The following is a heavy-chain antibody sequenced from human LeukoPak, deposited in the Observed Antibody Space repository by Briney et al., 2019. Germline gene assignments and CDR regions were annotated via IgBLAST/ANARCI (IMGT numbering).Heavy chain of an antibody. CDR2: INHSGST. Sequence: PSETLSPTCAVYGGSFSGYYWSWIRQPPGKGLEWIGEINHSGSTNYNPSLKSRVTISVDTSKNQFSLKLSSVTAADTAVYYCARGYYYYYMDVWGKGTTVTVSS. J-gene: IGHJ6*03. CDR1: GGSFSGYY. CDR3: ARGYYYYYMDV. V-gene: IGHV4-34*01.